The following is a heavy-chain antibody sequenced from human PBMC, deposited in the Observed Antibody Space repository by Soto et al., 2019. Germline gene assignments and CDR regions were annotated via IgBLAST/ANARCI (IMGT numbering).Heavy chain of an antibody. CDR1: GFTFSSNS. CDR2: ISSSSSNI. J-gene: IGHJ4*02. D-gene: IGHD3-22*01. V-gene: IGHV3-48*01. Sequence: GGSLRLSCAASGFTFSSNSMNWVRQAPGKGLEWVSYISSSSSNIYYADSVKGRFTISRDNAKNSLYLQMNSLRAEDTAVYYCASRLNYYESSGPQNYWGQGTLVTVSS. CDR3: ASRLNYYESSGPQNY.